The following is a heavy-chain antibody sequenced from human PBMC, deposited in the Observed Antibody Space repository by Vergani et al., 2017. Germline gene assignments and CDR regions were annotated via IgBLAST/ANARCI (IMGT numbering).Heavy chain of an antibody. Sequence: EVQLVESGGVVVQPGGSLRLSCAASGFTFDDYTMHWVRQAPGKGLEWVSLISWDGGSKYYADSVKGRFTISRDNSKNSLYLQMNSLRTEDTALYYCAKDLAPFIVGATRGIDYWGQGTLVTVSS. V-gene: IGHV3-43*01. J-gene: IGHJ4*02. D-gene: IGHD1-26*01. CDR3: AKDLAPFIVGATRGIDY. CDR1: GFTFDDYT. CDR2: ISWDGGSK.